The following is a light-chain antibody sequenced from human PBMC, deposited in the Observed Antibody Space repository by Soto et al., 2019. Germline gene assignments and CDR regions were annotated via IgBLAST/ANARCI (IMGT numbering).Light chain of an antibody. V-gene: IGKV3-20*01. Sequence: EIVLTQSPGTLSLSPGERATLSCRASQSVSSNSLAWYHQKPGQPPRLLMCGASSRATGIPDRFSGSGSGTDFTLTISRLEPEDFAMYYCQQYGSSLITFGQGTRLE. CDR1: QSVSSNS. CDR2: GAS. CDR3: QQYGSSLIT. J-gene: IGKJ5*01.